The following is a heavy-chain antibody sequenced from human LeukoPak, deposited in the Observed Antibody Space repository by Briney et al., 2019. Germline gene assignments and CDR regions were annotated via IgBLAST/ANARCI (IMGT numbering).Heavy chain of an antibody. V-gene: IGHV3-21*01. CDR2: ISSSGNYI. CDR3: ARSPTRVAKVFPQEIDY. D-gene: IGHD1-26*01. J-gene: IGHJ4*02. CDR1: GFTFSDHS. Sequence: GGSLRLSCAASGFTFSDHSMNWVRQAPGKGLEWVSSISSSGNYIYYADSMKGRFAISRDNAKNSLYLQMNSLRAEDTAVYYCARSPTRVAKVFPQEIDYWGQGTLVTVSS.